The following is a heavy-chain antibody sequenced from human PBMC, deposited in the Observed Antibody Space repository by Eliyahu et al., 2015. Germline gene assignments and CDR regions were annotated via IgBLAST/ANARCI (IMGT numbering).Heavy chain of an antibody. CDR2: IRSKVNXYAT. D-gene: IGHD1-26*01. V-gene: IGHV3-73*01. J-gene: IGHJ4*02. Sequence: EVQLVESGGGLVQPGGSLKLSCXASGFTFSGSXMHWVRQASGKGVEWVGRIRSKVNXYATAYAASVKGRFTISRDDSKNTAYLQMNSLKTEDTAVYYCTTQVIVGATGWNWGQGTLVTVSS. CDR1: GFTFSGSX. CDR3: TTQVIVGATGWN.